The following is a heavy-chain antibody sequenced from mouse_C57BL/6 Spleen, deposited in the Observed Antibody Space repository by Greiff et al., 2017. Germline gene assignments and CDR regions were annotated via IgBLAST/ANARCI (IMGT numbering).Heavy chain of an antibody. J-gene: IGHJ4*01. CDR1: GYTFTSYG. D-gene: IGHD4-1*01. V-gene: IGHV1-81*01. CDR2: IYPRSGNT. Sequence: QVQLKQSGAELARPGASVKLSCKASGYTFTSYGISWVKQRTGQGLEWIGEIYPRSGNTYYNEKFKGKATLTADKSSSTAYMELRSLTSEDSAVYICARKRGGTDAMDYWGQGTSVTVSS. CDR3: ARKRGGTDAMDY.